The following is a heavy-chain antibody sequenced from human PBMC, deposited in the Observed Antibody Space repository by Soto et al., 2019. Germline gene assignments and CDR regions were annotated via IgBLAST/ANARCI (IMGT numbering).Heavy chain of an antibody. CDR3: AKDYNEVQSPILFDS. V-gene: IGHV1-69*13. D-gene: IGHD1-1*01. Sequence: GASVKVSCKASGGTFSSYAISWVRLAPGQGLEWMGGIIPIFGTANYAQKFQGRVTITADESTSTAYMELSSLRSEDTAVYYCAKDYNEVQSPILFDSWGPGTLVTVSS. J-gene: IGHJ4*02. CDR1: GGTFSSYA. CDR2: IIPIFGTA.